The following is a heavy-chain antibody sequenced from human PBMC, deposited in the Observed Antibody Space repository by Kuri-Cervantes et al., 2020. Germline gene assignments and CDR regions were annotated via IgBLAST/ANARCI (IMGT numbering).Heavy chain of an antibody. V-gene: IGHV1-2*02. CDR2: INPNSSGT. CDR3: ARVSDYYDSSGYYSY. J-gene: IGHJ4*02. Sequence: SEPVSCKASVYTFTSYYMHWVRQAPGQGLEGTGWINPNSSGTNYAQKFQGRVTTTSDTSISTAYMELSRLRSDDTAVYYCARVSDYYDSSGYYSYWGQGTLVTVSS. D-gene: IGHD3-22*01. CDR1: VYTFTSYY.